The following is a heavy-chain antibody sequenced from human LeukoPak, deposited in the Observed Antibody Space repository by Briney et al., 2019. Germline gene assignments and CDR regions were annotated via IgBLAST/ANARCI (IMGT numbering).Heavy chain of an antibody. CDR1: GFTFSHYN. Sequence: PGGSLRLSCAASGFTFSHYNMNWVRQAPGKGLEWISYIRNDGGSIYYAHSVRGRFTISRDNAKSSLYLQMNSLGAEDTAVYYCARGGDCGDYQGTWGQGTLVAVSS. D-gene: IGHD4-17*01. J-gene: IGHJ5*02. V-gene: IGHV3-48*01. CDR3: ARGGDCGDYQGT. CDR2: IRNDGGSI.